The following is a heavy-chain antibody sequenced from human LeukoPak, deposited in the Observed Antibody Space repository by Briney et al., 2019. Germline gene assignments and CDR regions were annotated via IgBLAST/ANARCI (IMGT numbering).Heavy chain of an antibody. CDR3: ARALLWFGEFGNWFDP. D-gene: IGHD3-10*01. Sequence: PSETLSLTCAVSGGSIITGGYSWNWIRQPPGKGLEWIGYIYYSGSTNYNPSLKSRVTISVDTSKNQFSLKLSSVTAADTAVYYCARALLWFGEFGNWFDPWGQGTLVTVSS. CDR2: IYYSGST. V-gene: IGHV4-61*08. J-gene: IGHJ5*02. CDR1: GGSIITGGYS.